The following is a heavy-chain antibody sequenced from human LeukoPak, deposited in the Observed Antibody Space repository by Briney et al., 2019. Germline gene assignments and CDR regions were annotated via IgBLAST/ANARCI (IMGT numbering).Heavy chain of an antibody. Sequence: GGSLRLSCAASGFTVSSNYMSWVRQAPGKGLEWVSVIYSGGSTYYADSVKGRFTISRDNSKNTLYLQMNNLRAEDTAVYYCARDRQQRAYGMDVWGQGTTVTVSS. J-gene: IGHJ6*02. CDR3: ARDRQQRAYGMDV. CDR2: IYSGGST. V-gene: IGHV3-53*01. D-gene: IGHD6-13*01. CDR1: GFTVSSNY.